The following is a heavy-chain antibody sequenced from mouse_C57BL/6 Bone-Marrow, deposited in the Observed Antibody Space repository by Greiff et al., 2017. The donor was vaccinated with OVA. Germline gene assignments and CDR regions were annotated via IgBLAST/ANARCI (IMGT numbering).Heavy chain of an antibody. J-gene: IGHJ4*01. CDR2: ISSGSSTI. CDR3: ARSDYDGRAMDY. V-gene: IGHV5-17*01. Sequence: EVHLVESGGGLVKPGGSLKLSCAASGFTFSDYGMHWVRQAPEKGLEWVAYISSGSSTIYSADTVKGRFTISRDNAKNTLCLQMTSLRSEDTAMYCCARSDYDGRAMDYWGQGTSVTVSS. CDR1: GFTFSDYG. D-gene: IGHD2-4*01.